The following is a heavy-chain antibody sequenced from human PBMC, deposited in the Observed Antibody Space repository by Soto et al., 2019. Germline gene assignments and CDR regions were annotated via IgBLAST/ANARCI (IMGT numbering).Heavy chain of an antibody. Sequence: ASVKVSCKASGYTFTAYYIHWVRQAPGQGLEWMGWISPISRDTNNAQKFQGRVTMTRDASTRTAYMELSRLRSDDTAVYYCARGGTGYYYDLSGQDFWGQGTLVTVSS. CDR1: GYTFTAYY. J-gene: IGHJ4*02. CDR3: ARGGTGYYYDLSGQDF. D-gene: IGHD3-22*01. CDR2: ISPISRDT. V-gene: IGHV1-2*02.